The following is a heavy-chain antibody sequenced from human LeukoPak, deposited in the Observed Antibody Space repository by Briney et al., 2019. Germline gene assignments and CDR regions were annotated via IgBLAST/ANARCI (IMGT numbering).Heavy chain of an antibody. CDR2: IYSGGGT. CDR1: GGXISSYS. J-gene: IGHJ4*02. D-gene: IGHD2-15*01. V-gene: IGHV4-4*07. Sequence: SETLSLTCTVSGGXISSYSWNWIRQPPGKGLEWIGRIYSGGGTNYNPSLKSRVAISFDTSKNQFSLKLTSVTAADAAVYYCAGAGLGYCSGGTCYHFDYWGQGTLVTVSS. CDR3: AGAGLGYCSGGTCYHFDY.